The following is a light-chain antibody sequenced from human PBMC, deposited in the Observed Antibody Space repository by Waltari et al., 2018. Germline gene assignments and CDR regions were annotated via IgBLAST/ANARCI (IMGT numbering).Light chain of an antibody. CDR1: QFISSY. V-gene: IGKV1-39*01. CDR2: AAS. J-gene: IGKJ4*01. Sequence: DIQMTQSPSSLSASVGDRVTITCRASQFISSYLNWYQQKPGRAPKLLIFAASSWESGVPSRFSGSGSGTDFTLTISSLQVEDFATYYCQQSYNTPPNFGGGTKVEIK. CDR3: QQSYNTPPN.